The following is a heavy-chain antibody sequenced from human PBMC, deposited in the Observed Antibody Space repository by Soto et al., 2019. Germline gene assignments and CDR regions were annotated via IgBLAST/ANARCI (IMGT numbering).Heavy chain of an antibody. D-gene: IGHD5-12*01. CDR1: GFTVSSNY. Sequence: GGSLRLSCAASGFTVSSNYMSWVRQAPGKGLEWVSVIYSGGSTYYADSVKGRFTISRDNSKNTLYLQMNSLRAEDTAVYYCASPDRRLRGLEMATIADAFDIWGQGTMVTVSS. CDR3: ASPDRRLRGLEMATIADAFDI. V-gene: IGHV3-66*01. CDR2: IYSGGST. J-gene: IGHJ3*02.